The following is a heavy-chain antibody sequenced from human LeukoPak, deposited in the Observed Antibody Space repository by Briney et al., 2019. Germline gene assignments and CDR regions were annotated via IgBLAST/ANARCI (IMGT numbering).Heavy chain of an antibody. CDR1: GGSFSGHY. CDR3: ARARGLGNYYDSSGSPRRAFDI. D-gene: IGHD3-22*01. V-gene: IGHV4-59*11. Sequence: PSETLSLTCEIYGGSFSGHYWSWIRQPPGKGLEWIGYIYYSGSTNYNPSLKSRVTISVDTSKNQFSLKLSSVTAADTAVYYCARARGLGNYYDSSGSPRRAFDIWGQGTMVTVSS. CDR2: IYYSGST. J-gene: IGHJ3*02.